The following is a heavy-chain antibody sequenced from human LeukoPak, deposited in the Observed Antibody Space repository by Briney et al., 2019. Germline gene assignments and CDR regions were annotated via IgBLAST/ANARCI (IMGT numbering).Heavy chain of an antibody. CDR1: GFTFSSYS. Sequence: GGSLRLSCAASGFTFSSYSMNWVRQAPGKGLEWVSSISSSSSYIYYADSVKGRFTISRDNAKNSLYLQMNSLRAEDTAVYYCARGGEDILTGYYGHYFDYWGQGTLVTVSS. J-gene: IGHJ4*02. D-gene: IGHD3-9*01. CDR3: ARGGEDILTGYYGHYFDY. V-gene: IGHV3-21*01. CDR2: ISSSSSYI.